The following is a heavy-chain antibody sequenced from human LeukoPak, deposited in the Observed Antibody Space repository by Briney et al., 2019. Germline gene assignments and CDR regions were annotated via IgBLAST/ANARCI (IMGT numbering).Heavy chain of an antibody. CDR1: GGSISSSPYY. Sequence: SETLSLTCTVSGGSISSSPYYWVWIRQPPGKGLECIGNMYYTGTTYYNPSLKSRVTIFVDTSKNQFSLKLSSVTAADTAVYFCARSFSSTTFTDVWGQGTTVTVSS. D-gene: IGHD2-2*01. CDR2: MYYTGTT. V-gene: IGHV4-39*01. CDR3: ARSFSSTTFTDV. J-gene: IGHJ6*02.